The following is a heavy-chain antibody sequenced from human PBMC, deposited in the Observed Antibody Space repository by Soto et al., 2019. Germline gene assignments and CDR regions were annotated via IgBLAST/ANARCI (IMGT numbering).Heavy chain of an antibody. Sequence: EVQLVESGGGLVRPGGSLKVSCTVSGFTFSGSSIHWVRHSSGRGLEWVGRMRSGAKNFATEYGASMKGRFIISRDDSKTTAYLEMNSLTADDTAVYYCQLRDNMDVWGKGTTV. CDR2: MRSGAKNFAT. V-gene: IGHV3-73*01. J-gene: IGHJ6*04. CDR3: QLRDNMDV. CDR1: GFTFSGSS.